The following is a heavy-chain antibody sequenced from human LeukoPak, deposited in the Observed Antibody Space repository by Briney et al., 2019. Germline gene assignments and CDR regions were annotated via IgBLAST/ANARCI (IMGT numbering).Heavy chain of an antibody. CDR1: GFTFSTFA. Sequence: GGSLRLSCAASGFTFSTFAMSWVRQAPGKGLEWVSAISGSGGAPYYTDSVKGRFTISRDNSKNTLYLQMNSLRAEDTAVYYCSRDRSDNTTWYVGSHWGQGILVTVSS. J-gene: IGHJ4*02. V-gene: IGHV3-23*01. CDR3: SRDRSDNTTWYVGSH. CDR2: ISGSGGAP. D-gene: IGHD6-13*01.